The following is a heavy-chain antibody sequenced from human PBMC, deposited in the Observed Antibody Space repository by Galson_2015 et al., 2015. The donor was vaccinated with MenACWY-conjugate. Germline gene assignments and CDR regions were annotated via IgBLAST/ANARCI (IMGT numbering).Heavy chain of an antibody. CDR3: ARDLARQIQLCNAPGY. V-gene: IGHV1-3*01. CDR2: INADNGDT. J-gene: IGHJ4*02. Sequence: SVKVSCKASGYTFSSYAMHWVRQAPGQRLEWLGWINADNGDTKYSQKFQGRVTITRDTSASTAYMELSSLRSEDTAVYYCARDLARQIQLCNAPGYWGQGTLLTVSS. D-gene: IGHD5-18*01. CDR1: GYTFSSYA.